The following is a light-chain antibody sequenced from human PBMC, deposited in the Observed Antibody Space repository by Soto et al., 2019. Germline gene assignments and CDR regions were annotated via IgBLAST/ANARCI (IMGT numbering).Light chain of an antibody. CDR3: CSYAGRVYV. Sequence: QSALTQPASVSGSPGQSITIYCTGTSSDVGSYNLVSWYQQHPGKAPKLMIYEGSKRPSGVSNRFSGSKTGNTASLTISGLQAEDEADYYCCSYAGRVYVFGTGTKVTVL. CDR2: EGS. CDR1: SSDVGSYNL. V-gene: IGLV2-23*01. J-gene: IGLJ1*01.